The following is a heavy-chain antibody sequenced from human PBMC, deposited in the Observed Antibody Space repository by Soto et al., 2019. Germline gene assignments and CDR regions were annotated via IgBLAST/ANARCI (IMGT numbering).Heavy chain of an antibody. V-gene: IGHV3-23*01. Sequence: EVQLLESGGGLVQPGGSLRLSCAGSEFTSSRYALSWVRQAPGEGLEWVSGISGTGDSTYYADSVKGRFTVSRDNSKNTLYLQMHSLRADDTAVYYCAKYAGNYYHYYYMDVWGKGTTVTVSS. J-gene: IGHJ6*03. CDR1: EFTSSRYA. CDR3: AKYAGNYYHYYYMDV. D-gene: IGHD6-13*01. CDR2: ISGTGDST.